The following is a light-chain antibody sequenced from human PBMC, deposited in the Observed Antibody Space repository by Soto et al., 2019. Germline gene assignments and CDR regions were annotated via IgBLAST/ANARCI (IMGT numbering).Light chain of an antibody. J-gene: IGLJ1*01. CDR3: SSYTSSFYV. CDR2: EVS. Sequence: QSALTQRASVSGSPGQSITISCTGTSSDVGGYNYVSWYQQHPGKAPKLMIYEVSNRPSGVSNRFSGSKSGNTASLTISGLQAEDEADYYCSSYTSSFYVFGTGTKVTVL. V-gene: IGLV2-14*01. CDR1: SSDVGGYNY.